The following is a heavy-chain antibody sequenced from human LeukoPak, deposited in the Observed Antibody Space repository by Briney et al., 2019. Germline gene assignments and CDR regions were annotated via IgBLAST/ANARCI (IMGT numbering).Heavy chain of an antibody. CDR3: ARLRPGYYFDY. J-gene: IGHJ4*02. D-gene: IGHD1-14*01. CDR1: GYTFTSYY. V-gene: IGHV1-46*01. CDR2: INPSGGST. Sequence: ASVTVSCKASGYTFTSYYMHWVRQAPGQGLEWMGIINPSGGSTSYAQKFQGRVTMTRDTSTSTVYMELSSLRSEDTAVYYCARLRPGYYFDYWGQGTLVTVSS.